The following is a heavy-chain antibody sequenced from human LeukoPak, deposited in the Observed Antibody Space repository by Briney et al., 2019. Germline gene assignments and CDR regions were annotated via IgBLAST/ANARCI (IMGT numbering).Heavy chain of an antibody. Sequence: SETLSLTCNVSGGSISSGSYYWGWIRQPPGKGLEWIGSINYFGSIDYYPSLNSRVSISVDTSKKQFSLTLSSVTAADTALYYCATGTSLYSSGWYPLDYWGQGTLVTVSS. J-gene: IGHJ4*02. CDR1: GGSISSGSYY. V-gene: IGHV4-39*07. D-gene: IGHD6-19*01. CDR3: ATGTSLYSSGWYPLDY. CDR2: INYFGSI.